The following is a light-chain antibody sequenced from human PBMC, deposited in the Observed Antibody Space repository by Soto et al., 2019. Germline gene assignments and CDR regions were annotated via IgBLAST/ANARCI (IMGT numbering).Light chain of an antibody. CDR1: QGINIF. CDR2: AAS. CDR3: QQFKSYPIT. V-gene: IGKV1-9*01. J-gene: IGKJ5*01. Sequence: DIQLTQSPSFLSASVGDRVTITCRASQGINIFLAWFQQKPGKAPNLLIYAASTLQNGVPSTFSGSGSGTEFTLTISSLQPEDFGTYYCQQFKSYPITFGQGTRLEIK.